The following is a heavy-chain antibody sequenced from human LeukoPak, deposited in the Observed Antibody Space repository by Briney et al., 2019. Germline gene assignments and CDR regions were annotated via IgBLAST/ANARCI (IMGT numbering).Heavy chain of an antibody. D-gene: IGHD2-15*01. CDR2: IYYSGST. CDR1: GGSISSYY. CDR3: ARGLVVVAAQKNWFDP. Sequence: PSETLSLTCTVSGGSISSYYWSWIRQPPGKGLEWIGYIYYSGSTNYNPSLKSRVTISVDMSKNQFSLKLSSVTAADTAVYYCARGLVVVAAQKNWFDPWGQGTLVTVSS. V-gene: IGHV4-59*12. J-gene: IGHJ5*02.